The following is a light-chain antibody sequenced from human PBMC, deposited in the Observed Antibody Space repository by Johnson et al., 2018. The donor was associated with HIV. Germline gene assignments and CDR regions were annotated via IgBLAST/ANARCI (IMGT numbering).Light chain of an antibody. Sequence: QSVLTQPPSVSAAPGQKVTISCSGSNSNIGNNYISWYQHLPGTAPKLLIYENNKRPSGLPDRFSGSKSDTSATLGITGLQTGDEADYYCGTWNSRLSAHDYVFGTGTKVTVL. CDR3: GTWNSRLSAHDYV. CDR1: NSNIGNNY. J-gene: IGLJ1*01. CDR2: ENN. V-gene: IGLV1-51*02.